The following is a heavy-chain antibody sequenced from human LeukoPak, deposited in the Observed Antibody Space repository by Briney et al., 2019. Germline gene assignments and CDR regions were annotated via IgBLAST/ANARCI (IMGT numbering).Heavy chain of an antibody. Sequence: ASVKVSCKASVYTFTSYGISWVRQAPGQGLEWMGWISAYNGNTNYAQKLQGRVTMTTDTSTSTAYMELRSLRSDDTAVYYCARARVVPYYYYYMDVWGKGTTVTISS. D-gene: IGHD2-2*01. V-gene: IGHV1-18*01. J-gene: IGHJ6*03. CDR2: ISAYNGNT. CDR1: VYTFTSYG. CDR3: ARARVVPYYYYYMDV.